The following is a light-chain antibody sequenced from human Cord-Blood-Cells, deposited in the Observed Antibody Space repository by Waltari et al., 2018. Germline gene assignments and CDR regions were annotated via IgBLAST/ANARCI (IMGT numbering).Light chain of an antibody. CDR3: QQYNNWPPAT. CDR2: GAS. Sequence: TLSVSPGERATLSCRASQSVSSNLAWYQQKPGQAPRLLIYGASTRATGIPARFSGSGSGTEFTLTISSLQSEDFAVYYCQQYNNWPPATFGQGTKLEIK. CDR1: QSVSSN. V-gene: IGKV3-15*01. J-gene: IGKJ2*01.